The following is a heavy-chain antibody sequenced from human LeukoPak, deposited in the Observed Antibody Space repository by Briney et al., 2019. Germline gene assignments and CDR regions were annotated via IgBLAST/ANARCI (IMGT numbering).Heavy chain of an antibody. CDR1: GFTVSSNY. V-gene: IGHV3-23*01. Sequence: GGSLRLSCAASGFTVSSNYMSWVRQAPGKGLEWVSAISGRSGSTYYADSVKGRFTISRDNSKNTLYLQMSSLRAEDTAVYYCAKFDGVQLWSPSYYYYMDVWGEGTTVTVSS. J-gene: IGHJ6*03. CDR2: ISGRSGST. CDR3: AKFDGVQLWSPSYYYYMDV. D-gene: IGHD5-18*01.